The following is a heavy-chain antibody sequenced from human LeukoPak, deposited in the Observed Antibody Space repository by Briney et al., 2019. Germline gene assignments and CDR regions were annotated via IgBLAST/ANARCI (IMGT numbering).Heavy chain of an antibody. CDR3: AREYAAYYYDGDSYYYYGMDV. CDR2: INPSGGST. V-gene: IGHV1-46*01. J-gene: IGHJ6*02. D-gene: IGHD3-22*01. CDR1: GYTFTSYY. Sequence: ASVKVACKASGYTFTSYYMHWVRQAPGQGLEWMGIINPSGGSTSYAQKFQGRVTMTRDTSTSTVYMELNSLRSEDTAVYYCAREYAAYYYDGDSYYYYGMDVWGQGTTVTVSS.